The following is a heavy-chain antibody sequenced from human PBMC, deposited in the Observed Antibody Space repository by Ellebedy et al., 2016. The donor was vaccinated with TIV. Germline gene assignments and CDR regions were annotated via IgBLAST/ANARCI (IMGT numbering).Heavy chain of an antibody. V-gene: IGHV3-21*04. D-gene: IGHD5-18*01. Sequence: GESLKISXAASGFTFSSYSMNWVRQAPGKGLEWVSSISSSSSYIYYADSVKGRFTISRDNAKNSLYLQMNSLRAEDTAVYYCAKARRGYSYVKSRYYYGMDVWGQGTTVTVSS. CDR3: AKARRGYSYVKSRYYYGMDV. CDR2: ISSSSSYI. J-gene: IGHJ6*02. CDR1: GFTFSSYS.